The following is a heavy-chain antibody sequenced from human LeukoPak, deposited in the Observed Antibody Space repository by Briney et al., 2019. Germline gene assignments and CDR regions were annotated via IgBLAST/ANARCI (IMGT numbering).Heavy chain of an antibody. CDR3: ARVRGYGRTFDY. J-gene: IGHJ4*02. V-gene: IGHV1-2*02. D-gene: IGHD5-12*01. CDR1: GYTFTGYY. Sequence: GASVKVSCKASGYTFTGYYMHWVRQAPGQGLEWMGWINPNSGGTNYTQKFQGRVTMTRDTSISTAYMELSRLRSDDTAVYYCARVRGYGRTFDYWGQGTLVTVSS. CDR2: INPNSGGT.